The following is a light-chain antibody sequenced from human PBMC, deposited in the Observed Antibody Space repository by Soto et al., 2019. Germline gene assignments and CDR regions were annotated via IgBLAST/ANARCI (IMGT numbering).Light chain of an antibody. V-gene: IGKV1-5*01. CDR3: QQYNIYSWT. CDR1: QSISSW. Sequence: DIQMTQSPSTLSASVGDRVTITCRASQSISSWLAWYQQKPGKAPKLLIYDASSLESGVPSRFSGSGSGTEFTLTISSLQPDEFATYYCQQYNIYSWTFGQGTKVEIK. CDR2: DAS. J-gene: IGKJ1*01.